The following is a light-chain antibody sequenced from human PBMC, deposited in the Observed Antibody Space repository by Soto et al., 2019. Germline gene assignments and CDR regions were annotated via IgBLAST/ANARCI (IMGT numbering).Light chain of an antibody. J-gene: IGKJ4*01. CDR2: DAS. CDR1: PSVTNF. V-gene: IGKV3D-15*01. Sequence: EIVLTQPPGTLSLSPGERATLSCRASPSVTNFLAWYQQKPGQAPRLLIYDASIRATGIPARFSGSGSGTEFTLTINSLQSEDFAVYYCQPYNNWPLTFGGGTKVDIK. CDR3: QPYNNWPLT.